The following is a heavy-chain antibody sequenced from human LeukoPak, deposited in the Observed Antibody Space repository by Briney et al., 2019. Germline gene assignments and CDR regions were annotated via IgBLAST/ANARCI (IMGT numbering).Heavy chain of an antibody. CDR1: GFTFSDYY. J-gene: IGHJ4*02. D-gene: IGHD3-10*01. CDR2: ISSSGSTI. Sequence: GGSLRLSCAASGFTFSDYYMSWIRQAPGKGLEWVSYISSSGSTIYYADSVKGRFTISRDNAKNSLYLQMNSLKTEDTAVYYCTTDKSQLLWFGELFPLDWGQGTLVTVSS. CDR3: TTDKSQLLWFGELFPLD. V-gene: IGHV3-11*01.